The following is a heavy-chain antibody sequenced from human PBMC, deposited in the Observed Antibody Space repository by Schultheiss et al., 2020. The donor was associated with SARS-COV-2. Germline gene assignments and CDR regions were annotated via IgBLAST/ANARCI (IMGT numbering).Heavy chain of an antibody. Sequence: GGSLRLSCAASGFTFSNYAMNWVRQAPGKGLEWVSYISSSGSTIYYADSVKGRFTISRDNAMNTLYLQMNNVRAEDTAVYYCARGTYYYDSSGYYLDYWGQGTLVTVSS. CDR3: ARGTYYYDSSGYYLDY. CDR1: GFTFSNYA. CDR2: ISSSGSTI. V-gene: IGHV3-48*04. D-gene: IGHD3-22*01. J-gene: IGHJ4*02.